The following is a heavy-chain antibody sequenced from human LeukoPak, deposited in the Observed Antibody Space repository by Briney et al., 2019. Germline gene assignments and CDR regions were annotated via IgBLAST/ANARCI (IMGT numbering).Heavy chain of an antibody. J-gene: IGHJ4*02. Sequence: PGGSLRLSCAASGFTFSSYAMSWVRQAPGKGLEWVSAISGSGGSTYYADSVKGRFTISRDNSKNTRYLQMNSLRAEDTAVYYCAKQSRGGLIAVAGSHYFDYWGQGTLVTVSS. CDR1: GFTFSSYA. CDR2: ISGSGGST. V-gene: IGHV3-23*01. CDR3: AKQSRGGLIAVAGSHYFDY. D-gene: IGHD6-19*01.